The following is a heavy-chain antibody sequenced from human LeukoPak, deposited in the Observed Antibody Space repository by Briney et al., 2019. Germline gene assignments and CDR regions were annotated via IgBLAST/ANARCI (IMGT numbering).Heavy chain of an antibody. J-gene: IGHJ6*02. CDR1: GGSISSYY. V-gene: IGHV4-59*08. CDR3: ARRRRDYYGMDV. D-gene: IGHD5-24*01. Sequence: SETLSLTCIVSGGSISSYYWSWIRQPPGKGLEWIGYIYYSGSTNYNPSLKSRVTISVDTSKNQFSLKLSSVTAADTAVYYCARRRRDYYGMDVWGQGTTVTVSS. CDR2: IYYSGST.